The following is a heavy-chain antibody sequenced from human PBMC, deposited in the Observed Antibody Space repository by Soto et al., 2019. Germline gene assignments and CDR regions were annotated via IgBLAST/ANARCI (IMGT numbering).Heavy chain of an antibody. J-gene: IGHJ6*02. CDR2: IIPIFGTA. V-gene: IGHV1-69*13. Sequence: ASVKVSCKASGGTFSRYAISWVRQAPGQGLEWMGGIIPIFGTANYAQKVQGRVTITADESTSTAYMELSSRRYEDTAVDYCARAHFVIYYTWYYCYVIDVSAQRTTVPVSS. CDR3: ARAHFVIYYTWYYCYVIDV. CDR1: GGTFSRYA. D-gene: IGHD1-26*01.